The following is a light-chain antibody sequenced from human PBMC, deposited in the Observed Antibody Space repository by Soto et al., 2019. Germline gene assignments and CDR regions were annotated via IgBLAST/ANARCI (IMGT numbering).Light chain of an antibody. CDR2: DVD. V-gene: IGLV2-11*01. CDR1: SSDVGGYNY. Sequence: QSALTQPRSVSGSPGQSVTISCTGTSSDVGGYNYVSWYQHHTGKAPKLMIYDVDKRPSGVPGRFSGSKSGNTASLTISGLQAEDEADYYCCSNAGSYPLVFGTGTKVIVL. CDR3: CSNAGSYPLV. J-gene: IGLJ1*01.